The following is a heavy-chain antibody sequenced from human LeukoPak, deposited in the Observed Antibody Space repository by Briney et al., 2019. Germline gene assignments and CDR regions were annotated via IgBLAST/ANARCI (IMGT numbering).Heavy chain of an antibody. CDR3: AHRVAAAEIFDY. Sequence: SGPTLVNPTQTLTLPCTFSGFSLTTSGVGVGWIRQPPGKALEWLALIYWDDDKRYSPSLKSRLTITKDTSKYQVVLTMTNMDPVDTATYYCAHRVAAAEIFDYWGQGTLVTVSS. CDR2: IYWDDDK. J-gene: IGHJ4*02. CDR1: GFSLTTSGVG. D-gene: IGHD6-13*01. V-gene: IGHV2-5*02.